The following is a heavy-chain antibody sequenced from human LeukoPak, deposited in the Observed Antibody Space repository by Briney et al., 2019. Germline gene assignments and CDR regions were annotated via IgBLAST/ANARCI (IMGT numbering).Heavy chain of an antibody. CDR3: ASRVYGLGSFNY. CDR1: GYSISSGYY. V-gene: IGHV4-38-2*02. CDR2: IYNSGTT. J-gene: IGHJ4*01. Sequence: SETLSLTCTVSGYSISSGYYWGWIRQPPGKGLEWIGSIYNSGTTYYNPSLKSRVTISVDTSKNQFSLKVSSVTAADTAVYYCASRVYGLGSFNYWGQGTLVTVPS. D-gene: IGHD3-10*01.